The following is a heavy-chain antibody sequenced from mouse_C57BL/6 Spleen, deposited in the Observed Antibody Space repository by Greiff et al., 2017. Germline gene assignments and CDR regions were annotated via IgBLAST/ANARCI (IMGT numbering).Heavy chain of an antibody. Sequence: EVMLVESGGGLVKPGGSLKLSCAASGFTFSSYGMSWVRQTPDKRLEWVATISSGGSYTYYPDSVKGRFTISRDNAKNTLYLKMSSLKSEDTAMYYCARRGAWFAYWGQGTLVTVSA. CDR3: ARRGAWFAY. CDR2: ISSGGSYT. CDR1: GFTFSSYG. V-gene: IGHV5-6*03. J-gene: IGHJ3*01.